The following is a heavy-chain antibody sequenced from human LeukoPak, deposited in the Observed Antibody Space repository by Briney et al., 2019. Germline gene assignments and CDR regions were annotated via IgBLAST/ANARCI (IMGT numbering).Heavy chain of an antibody. Sequence: PSETLSLTCTVSGGSISSSSYYWSWVRQAPGKGLEWVSSISSSSSYIYNADSVKGRFTISRDNAKNSLYLQMNSLRAEDTAVYYCARTAPTRTMIGSGADYWGQGTLVTVSS. D-gene: IGHD3-22*01. V-gene: IGHV3-21*01. CDR2: ISSSSSYI. J-gene: IGHJ4*02. CDR1: GGSISSSSYY. CDR3: ARTAPTRTMIGSGADY.